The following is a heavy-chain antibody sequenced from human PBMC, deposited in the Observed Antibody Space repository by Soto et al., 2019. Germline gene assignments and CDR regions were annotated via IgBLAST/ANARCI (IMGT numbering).Heavy chain of an antibody. D-gene: IGHD1-26*01. J-gene: IGHJ3*02. CDR3: AREVGATTFADAFDI. V-gene: IGHV1-69*13. Sequence: GASVKVSCKASGGTFSSYAISWVRQATRQGLEWMGGIIPIFGTANYAQKFQGRVTITADESTSTAYMELSSLRSEDTAVYYCAREVGATTFADAFDIWGQGTMVTVSS. CDR1: GGTFSSYA. CDR2: IIPIFGTA.